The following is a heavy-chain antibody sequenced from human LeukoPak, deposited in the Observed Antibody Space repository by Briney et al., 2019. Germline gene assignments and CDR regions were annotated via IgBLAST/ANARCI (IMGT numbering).Heavy chain of an antibody. D-gene: IGHD3-10*01. V-gene: IGHV4-59*01. CDR1: GGSISSYY. Sequence: PETLSLTCTVSGGSISSYYWSWIRQPPGKGLEWIGYIYYSGSTNYNPSLKSRVTISVDTSKNQFSLKLSSVTAADTAVYYCARVLSGSGLIDYWGQGTLVTVSS. CDR2: IYYSGST. CDR3: ARVLSGSGLIDY. J-gene: IGHJ4*02.